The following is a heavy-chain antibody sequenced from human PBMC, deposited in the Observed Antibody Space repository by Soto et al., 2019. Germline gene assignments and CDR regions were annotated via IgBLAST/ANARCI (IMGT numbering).Heavy chain of an antibody. CDR1: GFTFSSYG. V-gene: IGHV3-30*18. D-gene: IGHD6-13*01. Sequence: PGGSLRLSCAASGFTFSSYGMHWVRQAPGKGLEWVAVISYDGSNKYYADSVKGRFTISRDNSKNTLYLQMNSLRAEDTAVYYCAKDDDSSSWYGYFQHWGQGTLVTVSS. CDR2: ISYDGSNK. J-gene: IGHJ1*01. CDR3: AKDDDSSSWYGYFQH.